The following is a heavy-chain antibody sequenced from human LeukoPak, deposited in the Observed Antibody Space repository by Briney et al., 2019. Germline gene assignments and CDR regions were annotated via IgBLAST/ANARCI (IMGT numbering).Heavy chain of an antibody. CDR2: IVGSGDST. V-gene: IGHV3-23*01. CDR1: GFTFSSYA. D-gene: IGHD3-22*01. CDR3: AKDQLRYYDSSGYYRL. J-gene: IGHJ4*02. Sequence: GGSLRLSCAASGFTFSSYAMSWVRQAPGEGPEWVSAIVGSGDSTYYADSVKGRFTISRDNSKNALYLQMNSLRAEDTAVYYCAKDQLRYYDSSGYYRLWGQGALVTVSS.